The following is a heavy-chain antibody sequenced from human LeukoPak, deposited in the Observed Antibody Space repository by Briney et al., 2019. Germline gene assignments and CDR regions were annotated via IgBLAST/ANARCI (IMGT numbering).Heavy chain of an antibody. CDR2: INPSGGST. J-gene: IGHJ5*02. CDR3: AREYYYDSSGYSPFDP. Sequence: GASVKVSCKASGYTFTSYYMHWVRQAPGQGLEWMGIINPSGGSTSYAQKFQGRVTMTRDTSTSTVYMELSSLRSEDTAVYYCAREYYYDSSGYSPFDPWGQGTLVTVSS. V-gene: IGHV1-46*01. CDR1: GYTFTSYY. D-gene: IGHD3-22*01.